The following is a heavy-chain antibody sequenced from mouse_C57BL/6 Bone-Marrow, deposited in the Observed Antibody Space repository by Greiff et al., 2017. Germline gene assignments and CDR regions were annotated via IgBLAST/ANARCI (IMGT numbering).Heavy chain of an antibody. V-gene: IGHV1-53*01. J-gene: IGHJ2*01. CDR1: GYTFTSYW. CDR2: INPSNGGT. Sequence: QVQLQQPGTELVKPGASVKLSCKASGYTFTSYWMHWVKQRPGHGLEWIGNINPSNGGTNYNEKFKSKATLTVDKSSSTAYMQLSSLTSEDSAVYYCARSGIYYYGSSYIDYWGQGTTLTVSS. D-gene: IGHD1-1*01. CDR3: ARSGIYYYGSSYIDY.